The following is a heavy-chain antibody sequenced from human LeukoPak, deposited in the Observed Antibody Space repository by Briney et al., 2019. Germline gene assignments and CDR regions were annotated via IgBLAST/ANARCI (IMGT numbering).Heavy chain of an antibody. Sequence: TGGSLRLSCAASGFTFSSYGMHWVRQAPGKGLEWVAVISYDGSNKYYADSVKGRFTISRDNSKNTLYLQMNSLRAEDTAVYYCAKVGRSGWHDFDYWGQGTLVTVSS. D-gene: IGHD6-19*01. V-gene: IGHV3-30*18. CDR1: GFTFSSYG. CDR3: AKVGRSGWHDFDY. J-gene: IGHJ4*02. CDR2: ISYDGSNK.